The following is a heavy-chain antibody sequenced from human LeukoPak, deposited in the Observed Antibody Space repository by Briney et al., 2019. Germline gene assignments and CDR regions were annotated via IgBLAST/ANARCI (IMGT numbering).Heavy chain of an antibody. J-gene: IGHJ3*02. CDR2: IIPIFGTA. D-gene: IGHD6-6*01. V-gene: IGHV1-69*06. CDR1: GGTFSSYA. CDR3: ARGTYSSSSDAFDI. Sequence: GASVKVSCKASGGTFSSYAISWVRQAPGQGLEWMGGIIPIFGTANYAQKFQGRVTITADKSTSTAYMELSSLRSEDTAVYYCARGTYSSSSDAFDIWGQGTMVTVSS.